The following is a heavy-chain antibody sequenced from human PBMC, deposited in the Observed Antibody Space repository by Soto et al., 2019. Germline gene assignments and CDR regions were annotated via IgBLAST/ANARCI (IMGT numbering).Heavy chain of an antibody. J-gene: IGHJ6*03. CDR1: GYTFTSYG. Sequence: ASVKVSCKASGYTFTSYGISWVRQAPGQGLEWMGWISAYNGNTNYAQKLQGRVTMTTDTSTSTAYMELRSLRSDDTAVYYCARVIPVTIFGVPILSGDYYYYMDVWGKGTTVTVSS. CDR2: ISAYNGNT. CDR3: ARVIPVTIFGVPILSGDYYYYMDV. V-gene: IGHV1-18*01. D-gene: IGHD3-3*01.